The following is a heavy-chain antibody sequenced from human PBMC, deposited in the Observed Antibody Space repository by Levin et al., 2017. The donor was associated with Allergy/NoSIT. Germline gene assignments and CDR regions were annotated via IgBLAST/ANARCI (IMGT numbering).Heavy chain of an antibody. D-gene: IGHD2-2*01. V-gene: IGHV4-39*01. CDR1: GASTGSGAFY. CDR3: ARRFTASSNWDFDY. Sequence: SETLSLTCTVSGASTGSGAFYWGWIRQPPGRGLEWIASIYYAGATYYNPSLKTRVTISIDTSKNQFSLKLTSVTAADTAVYYCARRFTASSNWDFDYWCQGTLVTVSS. CDR2: IYYAGAT. J-gene: IGHJ4*02.